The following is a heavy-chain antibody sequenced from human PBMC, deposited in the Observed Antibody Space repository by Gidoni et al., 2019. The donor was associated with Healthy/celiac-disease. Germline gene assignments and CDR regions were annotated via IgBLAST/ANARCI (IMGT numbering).Heavy chain of an antibody. CDR2: ISWDGGST. CDR3: AKGNSGSYSYYYYYGMDV. CDR1: GFTFDVYT. V-gene: IGHV3-43*01. D-gene: IGHD1-26*01. Sequence: EVQLVESGGVVVQPGGSLRLSCAASGFTFDVYTMHWVRQAPGKGLEGVSLISWDGGSTYYADSVKGRFTISRDNSKNSLYLQMNSLRTEDTALYYCAKGNSGSYSYYYYYGMDVWGQGTTVTVSS. J-gene: IGHJ6*02.